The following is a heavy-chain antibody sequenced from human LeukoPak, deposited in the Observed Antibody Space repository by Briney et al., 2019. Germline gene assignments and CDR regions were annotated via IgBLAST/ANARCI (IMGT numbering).Heavy chain of an antibody. V-gene: IGHV4-59*01. D-gene: IGHD6-13*01. CDR2: IYYSGST. CDR1: GGSISSYY. Sequence: SETLSLTCTVSGGSISSYYWSWIRQPPGKGLERIGYIYYSGSTNYNPSLKSRVIISVDTSKNQFSLKLTSVTAADTAVYYCARVEVTSSWYSIDYWGQGILVTVSS. CDR3: ARVEVTSSWYSIDY. J-gene: IGHJ4*02.